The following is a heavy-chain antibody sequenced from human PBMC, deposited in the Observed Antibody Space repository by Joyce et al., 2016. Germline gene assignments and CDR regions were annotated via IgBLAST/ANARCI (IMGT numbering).Heavy chain of an antibody. V-gene: IGHV4-31*11. CDR2: IFYTGST. J-gene: IGHJ5*02. CDR1: GGSITSGDY. D-gene: IGHD3-16*02. Sequence: QVQLQESGPGLVKPSQTLTLTCAVSGGSITSGDYWSWLRQRPGQGLEWIGYIFYTGSTEYNPSLKSRRTIAVDTSKNEFSLSLSSVTAADTAVYYCARTYRGLSFYFDPWGQGTLVTVSS. CDR3: ARTYRGLSFYFDP.